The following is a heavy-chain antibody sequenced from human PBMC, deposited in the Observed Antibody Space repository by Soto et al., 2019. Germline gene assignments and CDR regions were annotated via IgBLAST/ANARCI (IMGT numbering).Heavy chain of an antibody. CDR2: IHSSGST. Sequence: QVPLQESGPGLVKTSQTLSLTCSVSAASISNVGYYWTWIRQHPGKGLEWIGYIHSSGSTYYNPSLTSRVSVSRDMAQNPFSLKVASVTTADKAVYYSTRTETRPLIDLDHWCQGTLVTV. J-gene: IGHJ4*01. CDR1: AASISNVGYY. V-gene: IGHV4-31*03. CDR3: TRTETRPLIDLDH.